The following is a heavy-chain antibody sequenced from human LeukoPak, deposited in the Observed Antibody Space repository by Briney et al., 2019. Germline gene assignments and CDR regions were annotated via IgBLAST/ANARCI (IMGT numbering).Heavy chain of an antibody. J-gene: IGHJ4*02. V-gene: IGHV3-21*06. CDR1: GFTFSSYA. CDR3: ARGHYDILTASYKWTPDY. Sequence: GGSLRLSCAASGFTFSSYAMSWVRQAPGKGLEWVSSITSGGTYTYYADSVKGRFTTSRDNAKNSLSLQPSSLRAEDTAVYYCARGHYDILTASYKWTPDYWGQGILVTVSS. CDR2: ITSGGTYT. D-gene: IGHD3-9*01.